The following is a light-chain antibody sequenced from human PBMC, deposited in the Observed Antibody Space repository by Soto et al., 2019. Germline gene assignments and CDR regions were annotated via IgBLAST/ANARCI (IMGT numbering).Light chain of an antibody. J-gene: IGKJ5*01. CDR3: QQDYNLPIT. V-gene: IGKV3D-7*01. CDR1: QSVSSSY. CDR2: AVS. Sequence: EIVMTQSPATLSLSPGERATLSCRASQSVSSSYLSWYQQKPGQAPRLLISAVSTRATGIPARFSGSGSGTDFTLTISSLQPEDFAVYYCQQDYNLPITFGQGTRLEIK.